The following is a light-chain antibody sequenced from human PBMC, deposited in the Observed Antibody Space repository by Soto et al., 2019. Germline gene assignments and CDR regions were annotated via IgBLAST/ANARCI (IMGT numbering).Light chain of an antibody. CDR3: HRHETYPLA. V-gene: IGKV1-5*01. CDR2: DAS. J-gene: IGKJ4*01. CDR1: QSISNW. Sequence: DIQMTQSPSTLSASVGDRVTITCRASQSISNWLAWYQQQPGKAPKLLIYDASTLESGVPSRFSGSGSGTEFTLTISSLQPGDFATYYCHRHETYPLAFGGGTKVDI.